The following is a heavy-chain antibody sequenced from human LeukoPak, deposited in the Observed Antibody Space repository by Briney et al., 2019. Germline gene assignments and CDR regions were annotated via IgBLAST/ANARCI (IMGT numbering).Heavy chain of an antibody. J-gene: IGHJ4*02. CDR3: ARGGIAAAGTDLDY. CDR2: IYFTGST. D-gene: IGHD6-13*01. V-gene: IGHV4-59*02. Sequence: SETLSLTCTVSGGSVSGYHWSWIRQPPGQGLECIGHIYFTGSTTYNPSLKSRVTISVDTSQNLFSLRLSSVTAADTAVYYCARGGIAAAGTDLDYWGQGTLVTVSS. CDR1: GGSVSGYH.